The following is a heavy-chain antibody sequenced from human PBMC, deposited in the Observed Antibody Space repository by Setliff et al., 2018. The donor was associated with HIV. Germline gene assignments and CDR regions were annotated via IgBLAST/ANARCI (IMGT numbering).Heavy chain of an antibody. CDR2: IYYIGNT. J-gene: IGHJ4*02. CDR1: GGSISGYY. Sequence: SETLSLTCTVSGGSISGYYWSWIRQPPGKGLEWIGYIYYIGNTNYNPSLKGRVTLSVDTSKNQLSLKLSSVTAADTAVYYCARGRSGYYYDGSGYYVDYWGQGTLVTVSS. D-gene: IGHD3-22*01. CDR3: ARGRSGYYYDGSGYYVDY. V-gene: IGHV4-59*01.